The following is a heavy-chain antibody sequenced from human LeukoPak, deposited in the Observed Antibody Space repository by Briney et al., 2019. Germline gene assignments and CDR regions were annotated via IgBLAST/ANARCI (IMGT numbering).Heavy chain of an antibody. CDR1: GFTFSSYG. J-gene: IGHJ4*02. CDR3: AKAFMVRGFIETLSGY. D-gene: IGHD3-10*01. CDR2: IRYDGSNK. V-gene: IGHV3-30*02. Sequence: GGSLRLSCAASGFTFSSYGMHWVRQAPGKGLEWVAFIRYDGSNKYYADSVKGRFTISRDNSKNTLCLQMNSLRAEDTAVYYCAKAFMVRGFIETLSGYWGQGTLVTVSS.